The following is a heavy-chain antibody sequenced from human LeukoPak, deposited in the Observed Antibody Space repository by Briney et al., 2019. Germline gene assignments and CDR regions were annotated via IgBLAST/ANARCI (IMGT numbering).Heavy chain of an antibody. Sequence: ASETLSLTCTVSGGSISSSSYYWGWIRQPPGKGLEWIGEINHSGSTNYNPSLKSRVTISVDTSKNQFSLKLSSVTAADTAVYYCARRFITMVRGRYNWFDPWGQGTLVTVSS. D-gene: IGHD3-10*01. V-gene: IGHV4-39*07. CDR1: GGSISSSSYY. CDR3: ARRFITMVRGRYNWFDP. J-gene: IGHJ5*02. CDR2: INHSGST.